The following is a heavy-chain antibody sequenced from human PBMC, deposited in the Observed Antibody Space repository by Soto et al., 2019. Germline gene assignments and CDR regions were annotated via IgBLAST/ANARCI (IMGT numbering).Heavy chain of an antibody. V-gene: IGHV1-3*01. CDR2: INAGNGNT. D-gene: IGHD5-12*01. J-gene: IGHJ3*02. CDR1: GYTFTSYA. Sequence: ASVKVSCKASGYTFTSYAMHWVRQAPGQRLEWMGWINAGNGNTKYSQKFQGRVTITRDTSASTAYMELSSLRSEDTAVYYCARRLGYRNPTDAFDIWGQGTMVTVSS. CDR3: ARRLGYRNPTDAFDI.